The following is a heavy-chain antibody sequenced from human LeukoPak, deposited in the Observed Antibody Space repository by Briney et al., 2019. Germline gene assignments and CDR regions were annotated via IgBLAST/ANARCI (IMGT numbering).Heavy chain of an antibody. D-gene: IGHD3-22*01. CDR3: AKSWNYYDSSGDDALDI. CDR2: ISGSGIST. J-gene: IGHJ3*02. V-gene: IGHV3-23*01. CDR1: GFTFSSYE. Sequence: GGSLRLSCAASGFTFSSYEMNWVRQAPGKGLEWVSGISGSGISTYYADSVKGRFTISRDNSKNTLYLQMNSLRVEDTAVYYCAKSWNYYDSSGDDALDIWGQGTMVTVSS.